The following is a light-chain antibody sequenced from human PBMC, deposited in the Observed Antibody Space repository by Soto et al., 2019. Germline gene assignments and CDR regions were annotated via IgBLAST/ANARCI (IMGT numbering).Light chain of an antibody. Sequence: QLVLTQPPSASGTPGQRVTISCSGRSSNIGSNYVYWYQQLPGTSPKLLIYSNNQRPSAVPDRFSGSKSGTSASLDITGLRSEDEADYYCAAYDYRLSGVVFGGGTTVTVL. CDR2: SNN. CDR3: AAYDYRLSGVV. V-gene: IGLV1-47*02. CDR1: SSNIGSNY. J-gene: IGLJ2*01.